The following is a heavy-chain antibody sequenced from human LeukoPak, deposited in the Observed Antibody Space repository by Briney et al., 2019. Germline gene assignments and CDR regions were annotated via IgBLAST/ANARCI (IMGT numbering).Heavy chain of an antibody. Sequence: GGSLRLSCAASGFTFSSYSMNWVRQAPGKGLEWVSSISSSSSYIYYADSVKGRFTISRDNAKNSPYLQMNSLRAEDTAVYYCARVGTGNDAFDIWGQGTMVTVSS. J-gene: IGHJ3*02. CDR3: ARVGTGNDAFDI. CDR1: GFTFSSYS. V-gene: IGHV3-21*01. CDR2: ISSSSSYI. D-gene: IGHD3/OR15-3a*01.